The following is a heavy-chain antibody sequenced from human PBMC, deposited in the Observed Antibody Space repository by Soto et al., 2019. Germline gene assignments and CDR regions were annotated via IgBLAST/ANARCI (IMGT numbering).Heavy chain of an antibody. Sequence: QLQLQESGPGLVKPSETLSLTCTVSGGSISSSSYYWGWIRQPPGKGLEWIGSIYYSGSTYYNPSRTSRVTLSVDTSKNQFSLKLSSATAADTAVYYCARLRLGPTDYWGQGTLVTVSS. CDR2: IYYSGST. CDR3: ARLRLGPTDY. J-gene: IGHJ4*02. D-gene: IGHD6-19*01. CDR1: GGSISSSSYY. V-gene: IGHV4-39*01.